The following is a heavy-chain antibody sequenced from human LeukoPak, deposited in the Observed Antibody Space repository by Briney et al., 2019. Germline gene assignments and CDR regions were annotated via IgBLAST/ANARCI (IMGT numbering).Heavy chain of an antibody. J-gene: IGHJ4*02. V-gene: IGHV4-61*02. CDR1: GGSISSGSYY. Sequence: PSQTLSLTCTVSGGSISSGSYYWSWIRQPAGKGLEWIGRIYTSGSTYYNPSLKSRVTISVDRSKNQFSLKLSSVTAADTAVYYCARSLYSGYDYNVLDYWGQGTLVTVSS. CDR3: ARSLYSGYDYNVLDY. CDR2: IYTSGST. D-gene: IGHD5-12*01.